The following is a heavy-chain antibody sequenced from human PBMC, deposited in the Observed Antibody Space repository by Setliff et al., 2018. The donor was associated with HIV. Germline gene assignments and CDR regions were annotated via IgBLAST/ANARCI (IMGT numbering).Heavy chain of an antibody. J-gene: IGHJ3*01. V-gene: IGHV1-69*13. CDR1: GGSFRNYA. D-gene: IGHD3-22*01. CDR3: AREEYDRDF. Sequence: ASVKVSCKASGGSFRNYAISWVRQAPGQGLEWMGGIIPLIGTANYAQRFEGRVTIIADESTSKAYMELTRLRSEDTAVYYCAREEYDRDFWGQGKKVTVSS. CDR2: IIPLIGTA.